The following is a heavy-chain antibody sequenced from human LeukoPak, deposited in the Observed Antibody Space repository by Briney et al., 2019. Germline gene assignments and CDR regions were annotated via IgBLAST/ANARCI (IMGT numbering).Heavy chain of an antibody. D-gene: IGHD5-24*01. CDR3: ARGGGYNFVCFDL. CDR2: IHHSGST. Sequence: SETLSLTCAVYVGSFSGYYWSWIRQPPGKGLEWIGEIHHSGSTNYNPSLKSRVTISVDTSKNQFSLKLSSVTAADTAVYYCARGGGYNFVCFDLWGRGTLVTVSS. CDR1: VGSFSGYY. J-gene: IGHJ2*01. V-gene: IGHV4-34*01.